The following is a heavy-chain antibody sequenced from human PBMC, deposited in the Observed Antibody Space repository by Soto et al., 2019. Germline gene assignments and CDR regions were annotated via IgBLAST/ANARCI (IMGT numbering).Heavy chain of an antibody. D-gene: IGHD3-10*01. CDR1: GDTFNFYS. V-gene: IGHV1-69*02. CDR3: ASSYGTGYRACDY. CDR2: VNPIVSMS. Sequence: QVQLVQSGAEVKRPGSSVKVSCKASGDTFNFYSINWVRQAPGLGLEWMGRVNPIVSMSNYAQKFQGRVTMISGKSTSTSYMVLSSLRSEDSAIYYSASSYGTGYRACDYWGQGALVTVSS. J-gene: IGHJ4*02.